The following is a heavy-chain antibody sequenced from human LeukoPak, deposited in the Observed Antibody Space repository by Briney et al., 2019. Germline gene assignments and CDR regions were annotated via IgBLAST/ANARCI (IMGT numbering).Heavy chain of an antibody. Sequence: GGSLRLSCAASGFTFSSYGMHWVRQAPGKGLEWVAVIWYDGSKKYYADSVKGRFTISRDNSKNTLYLQMNSLRAEDTAVYYCARDFAGLDYYDSSGYFDYWGQGTLVTVSS. D-gene: IGHD3-22*01. J-gene: IGHJ4*02. V-gene: IGHV3-33*01. CDR1: GFTFSSYG. CDR2: IWYDGSKK. CDR3: ARDFAGLDYYDSSGYFDY.